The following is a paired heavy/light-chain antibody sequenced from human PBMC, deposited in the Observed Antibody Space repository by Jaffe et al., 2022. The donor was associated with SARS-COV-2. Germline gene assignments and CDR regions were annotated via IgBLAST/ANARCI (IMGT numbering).Heavy chain of an antibody. CDR2: ISSSSSYT. V-gene: IGHV3-11*06. CDR3: ARVEYSSSSGVAYFDY. D-gene: IGHD6-6*01. J-gene: IGHJ4*02. CDR1: GFTFSDYY. Sequence: QVQLVESGGGLVKPGGSLRLSCAASGFTFSDYYMSWIRQAPGKGLEWVSYISSSSSYTNYADSVKGRFTISRDNAKNSLYLQMNSLRAEDTAVYYCARVEYSSSSGVAYFDYWGQGTLVTVSS.
Light chain of an antibody. CDR3: QSADSSGTVV. CDR2: KDS. CDR1: ALPKQY. Sequence: SYELTQPPSVSVSPGQTARITCSGDALPKQYAYWYQQKPGQAPVLVIYKDSERPSGIPERFSGSSSGTTVTLTISGVQAEDEADYYCQSADSSGTVVFGGGTKLTVL. V-gene: IGLV3-25*03. J-gene: IGLJ2*01.